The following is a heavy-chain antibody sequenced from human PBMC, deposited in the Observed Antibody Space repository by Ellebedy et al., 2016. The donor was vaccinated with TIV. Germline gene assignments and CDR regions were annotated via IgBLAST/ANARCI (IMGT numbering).Heavy chain of an antibody. CDR1: GGSISSYPYY. V-gene: IGHV4-39*01. CDR3: ARNVLIFTFDKWYFDL. J-gene: IGHJ2*01. Sequence: GSLRLSCTVSGGSISSYPYYWGWIRQPPGKGLEWIGTIYYSGNAYYNPSLKSRVTISVDTSKNQFSLKLSSVTAPDTAVYYCARNVLIFTFDKWYFDLWGRGTLVTVSS. CDR2: IYYSGNA. D-gene: IGHD3/OR15-3a*01.